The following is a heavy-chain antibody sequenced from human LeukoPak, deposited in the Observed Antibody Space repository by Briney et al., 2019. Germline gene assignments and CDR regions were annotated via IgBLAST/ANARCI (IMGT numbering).Heavy chain of an antibody. Sequence: ASVKVSCKASGYTFTNYAMNWVRQAPGQGLEWMGWINTNTGNPTYAQGFTGRLVFSLDTSVNTAYLQISSLKAEDTALYYCAGSFISLSAFDIWGQGTMVTVSS. CDR3: AGSFISLSAFDI. CDR1: GYTFTNYA. J-gene: IGHJ3*02. CDR2: INTNTGNP. V-gene: IGHV7-4-1*02.